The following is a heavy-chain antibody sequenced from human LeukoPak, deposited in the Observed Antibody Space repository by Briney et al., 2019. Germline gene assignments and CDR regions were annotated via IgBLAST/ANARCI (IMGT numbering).Heavy chain of an antibody. CDR1: GGSISNYF. D-gene: IGHD6-19*01. CDR2: ITYSGST. CDR3: VRHTTSGWYQVVY. V-gene: IGHV4-59*01. Sequence: SETLSLTCTVSGGSISNYFWSWIRQPPGKGLEWIGFITYSGSTDHNPSLKSRVTISVDASKNQFSLKLTSVTAADTAVYYCVRHTTSGWYQVVYWGQGTLVTVSS. J-gene: IGHJ4*02.